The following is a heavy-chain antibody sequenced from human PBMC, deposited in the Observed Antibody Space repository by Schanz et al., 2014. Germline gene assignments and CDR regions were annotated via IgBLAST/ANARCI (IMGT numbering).Heavy chain of an antibody. J-gene: IGHJ4*02. CDR3: ATGPHIVVAFDY. D-gene: IGHD2-21*01. V-gene: IGHV1-24*01. CDR1: GSIFSKLL. Sequence: QVQLVQSGAEVKKPGASVKVSCKVSGSIFSKLLMHWVRQGPAKGLEWMGGFDPKKGEAIYAQKFQGRVTMTEDTSTGTAYMELHSLTSEDTAVYYCATGPHIVVAFDYWGQGTLVTVSS. CDR2: FDPKKGEA.